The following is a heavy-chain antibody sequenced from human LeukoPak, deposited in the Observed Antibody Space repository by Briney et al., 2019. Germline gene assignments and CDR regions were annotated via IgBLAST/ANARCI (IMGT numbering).Heavy chain of an antibody. J-gene: IGHJ3*02. D-gene: IGHD3-10*01. CDR2: IYYSGST. V-gene: IGHV4-59*08. Sequence: SETLSLTCTVSGGSISSYYWSWIRQPPGKGLEWIGYIYYSGSTNYNPSLKSRVTISVDTSKNQLSLKLSSVTAADTAVYYCARAIRYYYGSGSYHPRHAFDIWGQGTMVTVSS. CDR1: GGSISSYY. CDR3: ARAIRYYYGSGSYHPRHAFDI.